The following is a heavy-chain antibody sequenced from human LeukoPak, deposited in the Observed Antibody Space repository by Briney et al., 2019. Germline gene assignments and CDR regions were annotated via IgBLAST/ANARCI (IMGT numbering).Heavy chain of an antibody. Sequence: GGSLRLSCAASGFTFSNYEMNWVRQAPGKGLEWISHISNFGDIIHYADSVEGRFTISRDNAKNSLYLQMDSLRAEDTAVYYCAKDATAVVGTVYMDVWGKGATVTISS. CDR3: AKDATAVVGTVYMDV. CDR1: GFTFSNYE. V-gene: IGHV3-48*03. CDR2: ISNFGDII. J-gene: IGHJ6*03. D-gene: IGHD6-13*01.